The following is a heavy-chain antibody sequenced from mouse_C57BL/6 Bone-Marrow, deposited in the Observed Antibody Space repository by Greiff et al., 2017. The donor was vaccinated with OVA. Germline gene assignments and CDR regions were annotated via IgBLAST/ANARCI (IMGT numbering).Heavy chain of an antibody. J-gene: IGHJ4*01. V-gene: IGHV2-9-1*01. D-gene: IGHD1-1*01. CDR3: ASNYYGSSYYAMDY. CDR2: IWTGGGT. Sequence: QVQLKESGPGLVAPSQSLSITCTVSGFSLTSYAISWVRQPPGKGLEWLGVIWTGGGTNYNSALKSRLSISKDNSKSQVFLKMNSLQTDDTARYYCASNYYGSSYYAMDYWGQGTSVTVSS. CDR1: GFSLTSYA.